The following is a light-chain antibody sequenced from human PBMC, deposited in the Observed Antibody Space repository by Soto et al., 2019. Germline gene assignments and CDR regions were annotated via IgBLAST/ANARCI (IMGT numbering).Light chain of an antibody. CDR3: SAWDDGLSGWV. V-gene: IGLV1-47*02. Sequence: QPVLTQPPSASGTPGQRVTISCSGSSSNIGSNYVYWYQQFPGTAPKLLIFSNNQRSSGVPDRLSGSKSGTSASLAISGLRSEDEADYYCSAWDDGLSGWVFGGGTQLTVL. CDR2: SNN. J-gene: IGLJ3*02. CDR1: SSNIGSNY.